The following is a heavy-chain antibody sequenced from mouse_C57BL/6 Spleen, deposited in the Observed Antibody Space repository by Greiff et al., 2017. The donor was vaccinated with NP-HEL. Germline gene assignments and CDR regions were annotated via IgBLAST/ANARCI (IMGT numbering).Heavy chain of an antibody. V-gene: IGHV14-1*01. Sequence: VQLQQPGAELVRPGASVKLSCTASGYTFKDYCMHWVKQRPEQGLEWIGRIDPYDGYTEYTPKFQGKATLTVDTSSNTAYLQLSSLTSEDTAVYYCTTSREYYDSGWGKGTTLTVST. D-gene: IGHD1-1*01. CDR3: TTSREYYDSG. J-gene: IGHJ2*01. CDR2: IDPYDGYT. CDR1: GYTFKDYC.